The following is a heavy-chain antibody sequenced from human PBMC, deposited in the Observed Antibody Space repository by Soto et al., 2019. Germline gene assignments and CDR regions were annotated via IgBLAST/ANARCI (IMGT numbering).Heavy chain of an antibody. D-gene: IGHD3-3*01. J-gene: IGHJ4*02. V-gene: IGHV3-23*01. CDR2: ISGSGGST. CDR1: GFTYSSYA. Sequence: EVQLLESGGGLVQPGGSLRLSCAASGFTYSSYAMSWVRQAPGKGLEWVSAISGSGGSTYYADSVKGRFTISRDNSKNTLYLQMNSLRAEDTAVYYCAKDPGYYYDFWSGYYPLDYWGQGTLVTVSS. CDR3: AKDPGYYYDFWSGYYPLDY.